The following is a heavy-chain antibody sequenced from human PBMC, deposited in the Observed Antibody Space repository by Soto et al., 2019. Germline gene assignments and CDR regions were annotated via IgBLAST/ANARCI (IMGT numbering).Heavy chain of an antibody. D-gene: IGHD5-18*01. J-gene: IGHJ4*02. CDR2: INSDGSST. V-gene: IGHV3-74*01. CDR1: GFTFSSYW. CDR3: AGGTRHSYGSGRGIDY. Sequence: EVQLVESGGGLVQPGGSLRLSCAASGFTFSSYWMHWVRQAPGKGLVWVSRINSDGSSTSYADSVKGRITISRDNAKNPLYLQMNRLRAADTAVYYCAGGTRHSYGSGRGIDYWGQGTLVTVSS.